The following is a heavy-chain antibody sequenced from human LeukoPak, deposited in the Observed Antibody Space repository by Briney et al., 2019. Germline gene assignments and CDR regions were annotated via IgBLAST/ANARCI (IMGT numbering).Heavy chain of an antibody. CDR1: GGSISSGSYY. D-gene: IGHD3-10*01. Sequence: SETLSLTCTVSGGSISSGSYYWSWIRQPAGKGLEWIGYIYYSGSTYYNPSLKSRVTISVDTSKNQFSLKLSSVTAADTAVYYCARAWGSITMVRGVISDWGQGTLVTVSS. V-gene: IGHV4-30-4*08. J-gene: IGHJ4*02. CDR3: ARAWGSITMVRGVISD. CDR2: IYYSGST.